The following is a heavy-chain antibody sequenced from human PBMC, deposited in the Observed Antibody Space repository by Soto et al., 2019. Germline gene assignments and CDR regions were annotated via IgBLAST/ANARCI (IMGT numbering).Heavy chain of an antibody. CDR1: GFIFSNYA. V-gene: IGHV3-23*01. CDR2: ISGGGGNT. Sequence: EVQLLESGGGLVQPGGSLRLSCAASGFIFSNYAMSWVRQTPGKGLEWVSTISGGGGNTYYPDSVKGRFTISRDNSKDTVYLQMNSLRAEDTAIYYCAKERLGRGADYWGQGALVTVTS. CDR3: AKERLGRGADY. J-gene: IGHJ4*02.